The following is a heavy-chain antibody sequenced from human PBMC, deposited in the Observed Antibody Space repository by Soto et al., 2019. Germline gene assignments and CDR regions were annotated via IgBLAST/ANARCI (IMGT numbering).Heavy chain of an antibody. J-gene: IGHJ5*02. V-gene: IGHV1-18*01. CDR2: ISAYNGNT. Sequence: ASVKVSCKASGYTFTSYGISWVRQAPGQGLEWMGWISAYNGNTNYAQKLQGRVTMTTDTSTSTAYMELRSLRSDDTAVYYCATSVLRFLEWLPDWFDPWGQGTLVTVSS. D-gene: IGHD3-3*01. CDR3: ATSVLRFLEWLPDWFDP. CDR1: GYTFTSYG.